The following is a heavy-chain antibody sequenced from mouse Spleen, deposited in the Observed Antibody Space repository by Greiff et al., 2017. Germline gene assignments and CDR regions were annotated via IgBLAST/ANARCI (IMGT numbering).Heavy chain of an antibody. CDR3: ARDYYGYEGAMDY. V-gene: IGHV5-6*01. D-gene: IGHD1-2*01. Sequence: EVQGVESGGDLVKPGGSLKLSCAASGFTFSSYGMSWVRQTPDKRLEWVATISSGGSYTYYPDSVKGRFTISRDNAKNTLYLQMSSLKSEDTAMYYCARDYYGYEGAMDYWGQGTSVTVSS. CDR1: GFTFSSYG. CDR2: ISSGGSYT. J-gene: IGHJ4*01.